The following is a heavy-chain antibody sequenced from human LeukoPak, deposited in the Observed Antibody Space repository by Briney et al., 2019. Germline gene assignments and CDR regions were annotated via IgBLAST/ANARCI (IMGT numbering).Heavy chain of an antibody. V-gene: IGHV4-31*03. CDR1: GGSIRTYY. CDR3: ARENLENYSSSWYGWFDP. CDR2: IYYSGST. J-gene: IGHJ5*02. Sequence: PSETLSLTCTVSGGSIRTYYWSWIRQHPGKGLEWIGYIYYSGSTYYNPSLKSRVTISVDTSKNQFSLKLSSVTAADTAVYYCARENLENYSSSWYGWFDPWGQGTLVTVSS. D-gene: IGHD6-13*01.